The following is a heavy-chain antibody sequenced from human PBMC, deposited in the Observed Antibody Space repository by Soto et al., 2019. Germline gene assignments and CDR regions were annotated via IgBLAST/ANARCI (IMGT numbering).Heavy chain of an antibody. Sequence: QEQLVESGGDLVKPGGSLRLSCAASGFTFSDYYMNWVRQAPGKGLEWISYISSAGDTIYYADSVRGRFTTSRDNSKNSLSLQMNSLRAEDTALYYCTGGVLGVWGQGTLVTVSS. CDR2: ISSAGDTI. CDR3: TGGVLGV. CDR1: GFTFSDYY. V-gene: IGHV3-11*01. D-gene: IGHD3-10*01. J-gene: IGHJ4*02.